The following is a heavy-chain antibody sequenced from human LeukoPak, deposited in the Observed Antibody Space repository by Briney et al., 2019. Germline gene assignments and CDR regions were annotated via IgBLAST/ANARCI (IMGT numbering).Heavy chain of an antibody. CDR1: GGSVSSGSHY. Sequence: SETLSLTCTVSGGSVSSGSHYWSWIRQPAGKGLEWIGRIYTSGSTNYNPSLKSRVTISVDTSKNQFSLRLSSVTAADTAVYYCARDRRYFDLWGRGTLVTVSS. CDR3: ARDRRYFDL. V-gene: IGHV4-61*02. J-gene: IGHJ2*01. CDR2: IYTSGST.